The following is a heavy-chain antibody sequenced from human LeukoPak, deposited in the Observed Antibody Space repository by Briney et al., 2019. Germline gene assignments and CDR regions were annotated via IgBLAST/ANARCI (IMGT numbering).Heavy chain of an antibody. D-gene: IGHD3-3*01. CDR3: AKAKGDTIPA. V-gene: IGHV3-30*18. Sequence: GGSLRLSCAASGFTFSSYGMHWVRQAPGKGLEWVAVISYDGSNKYYADSVKGRFTISRDNSKNTLYLQMNSLRAEDTAVYYCAKAKGDTIPAWGQGTLVNVSS. CDR2: ISYDGSNK. J-gene: IGHJ5*02. CDR1: GFTFSSYG.